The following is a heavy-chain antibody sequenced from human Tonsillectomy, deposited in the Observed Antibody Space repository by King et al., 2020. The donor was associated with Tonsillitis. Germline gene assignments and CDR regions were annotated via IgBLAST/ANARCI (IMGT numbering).Heavy chain of an antibody. CDR1: GYTFTSYD. V-gene: IGHV1-8*01. Sequence: QLVQSGTEVKKPGASVKVSCKASGYTFTSYDINWVRQATGQGLEWMGWMNPNSGNTGYAQKFQVRVTMTRNTSISTAYMELSSLRSGDTAVYYCARGLTAMAKIPAYWGQGTLVTVSS. D-gene: IGHD5-18*01. CDR3: ARGLTAMAKIPAY. J-gene: IGHJ4*02. CDR2: MNPNSGNT.